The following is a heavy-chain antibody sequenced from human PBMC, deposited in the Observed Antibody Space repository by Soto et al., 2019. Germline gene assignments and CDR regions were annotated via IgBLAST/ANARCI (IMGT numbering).Heavy chain of an antibody. CDR3: VRDKSPYSSGWHNRHFDY. Sequence: ASVKVSCKAIGYSFTSHYMHWVRQAPGQGLEWMGTIYPGGVNIGYAQKFKGRVTMTKDTSSSTVYMELNSLTSEDTAVYYCVRDKSPYSSGWHNRHFDYWGQGTLVTVSS. CDR1: GYSFTSHY. J-gene: IGHJ4*02. CDR2: IYPGGVNI. D-gene: IGHD6-19*01. V-gene: IGHV1-46*01.